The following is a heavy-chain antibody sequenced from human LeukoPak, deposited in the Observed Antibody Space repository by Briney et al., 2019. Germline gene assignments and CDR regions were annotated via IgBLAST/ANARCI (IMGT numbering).Heavy chain of an antibody. CDR1: GLTFSSYN. V-gene: IGHV3-23*01. CDR2: ISGSGGSGGRT. D-gene: IGHD3-3*01. Sequence: GGSLRLSCAAFGLTFSSYNMNWVRQAPGKGLEWVSGISGSGGSGGRTYYADSVRGRFTISRDSSKNTLYLQMNSLRAEDTAIYYCARDERLLSFLKWGQGTLVTVSS. J-gene: IGHJ4*02. CDR3: ARDERLLSFLK.